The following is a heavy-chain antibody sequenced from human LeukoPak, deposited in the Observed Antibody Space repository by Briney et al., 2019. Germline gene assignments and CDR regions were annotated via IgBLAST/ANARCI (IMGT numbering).Heavy chain of an antibody. D-gene: IGHD6-19*01. CDR3: ARGKWLAYFDY. V-gene: IGHV1-69*05. Sequence: SVKVSCKXSGGTFSSYAISWVRQAPGQGLEWMGGIIPIFGTANYSQKFQGRVTITTDESTSTAYMELSSLRSEDTAVYYCARGKWLAYFDYWGQGTLVTVSS. CDR1: GGTFSSYA. CDR2: IIPIFGTA. J-gene: IGHJ4*02.